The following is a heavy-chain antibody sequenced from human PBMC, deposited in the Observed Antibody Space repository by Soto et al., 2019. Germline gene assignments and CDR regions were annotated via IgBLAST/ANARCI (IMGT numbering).Heavy chain of an antibody. V-gene: IGHV3-73*02. CDR3: TRGGDVGNSDPYYYGMDV. Sequence: EVQLVESGGGLVQPGGSLKLSCAASGFTFSGSAVHWVRQASGKGLEWVGRIRSKANSYATAYAASVKGRFTISRDDSKNTAYLQMNSLKTEDTAVYYCTRGGDVGNSDPYYYGMDVWGQGTTVTVSS. CDR1: GFTFSGSA. D-gene: IGHD2-21*01. J-gene: IGHJ6*02. CDR2: IRSKANSYAT.